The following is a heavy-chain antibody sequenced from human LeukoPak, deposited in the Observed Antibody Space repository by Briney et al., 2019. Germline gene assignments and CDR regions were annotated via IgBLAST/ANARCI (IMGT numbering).Heavy chain of an antibody. CDR2: ISTSGTST. Sequence: PGGSLRLSCAVSGFTFSSYEMNWVRQAPGRGLEWVSFISTSGTSTFYADSVKGRFTISRDNAKNSLYLQMNSLRAEDTALYYCTRDEVGATTEFDYWGQGTLVTVSS. D-gene: IGHD1-26*01. CDR1: GFTFSSYE. J-gene: IGHJ4*02. CDR3: TRDEVGATTEFDY. V-gene: IGHV3-48*03.